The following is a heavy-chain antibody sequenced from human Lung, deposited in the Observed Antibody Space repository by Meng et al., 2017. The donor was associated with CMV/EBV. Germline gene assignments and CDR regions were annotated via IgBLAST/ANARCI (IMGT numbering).Heavy chain of an antibody. CDR3: ARVVKDIVVVPAAIWFDP. CDR1: GDSMNNYY. J-gene: IGHJ5*02. CDR2: MYYTGST. D-gene: IGHD2-2*01. V-gene: IGHV4-59*01. Sequence: SETLSLXCTVSGDSMNNYYWNWIRQPPGKGLEWIGYMYYTGSTNYNPSLKSRVTISLDTPKKQFSLKLSSVTAADTAVYYCARVVKDIVVVPAAIWFDPWGQGTXVNGAS.